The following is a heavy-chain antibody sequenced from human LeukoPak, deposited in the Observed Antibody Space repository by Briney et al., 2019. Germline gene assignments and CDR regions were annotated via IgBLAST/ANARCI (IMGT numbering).Heavy chain of an antibody. Sequence: GGSLRLSCAASGFTFDDYGMSWVRQAPGKGLEWVSGINWNGGSTGYADSVKGRFTISRDNSKNTLYLQMNSLRAEDTAVYYCAKDLTGIAVAGSPDYWGQGTLVTVSS. CDR1: GFTFDDYG. J-gene: IGHJ4*02. CDR3: AKDLTGIAVAGSPDY. V-gene: IGHV3-20*04. D-gene: IGHD6-19*01. CDR2: INWNGGST.